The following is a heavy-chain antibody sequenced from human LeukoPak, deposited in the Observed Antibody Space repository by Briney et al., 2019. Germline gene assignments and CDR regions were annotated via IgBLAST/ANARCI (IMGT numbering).Heavy chain of an antibody. CDR2: IHYSRNT. D-gene: IGHD3-10*01. Sequence: SETLSLTCSVSGGSISTYYWNWIRQPPGKGLEWIGYIHYSRNTNYNPSLKSRVTISVDTSKNQFSLKLSSVTGADTAVYYCTRGEGYYGSGNFLVWWGQGTLVTVSP. V-gene: IGHV4-59*01. CDR1: GGSISTYY. CDR3: TRGEGYYGSGNFLVW. J-gene: IGHJ4*02.